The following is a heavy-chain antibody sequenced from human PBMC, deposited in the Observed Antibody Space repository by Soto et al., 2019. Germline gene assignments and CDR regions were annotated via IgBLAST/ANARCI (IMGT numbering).Heavy chain of an antibody. CDR3: ARDPWAADY. CDR2: IYSGGIT. J-gene: IGHJ4*02. V-gene: IGHV3-66*01. CDR1: GFTVSTKY. Sequence: EVQLVESGGGLVQPGGSLRLSCAASGFTVSTKYMSWVRQAPGKGLEWGSVIYSGGITFYADSVRGRFTISRDNSKNTVNLQMNSLRAEDTAVYYCARDPWAADYWGQGTLVTVSS. D-gene: IGHD3-16*01.